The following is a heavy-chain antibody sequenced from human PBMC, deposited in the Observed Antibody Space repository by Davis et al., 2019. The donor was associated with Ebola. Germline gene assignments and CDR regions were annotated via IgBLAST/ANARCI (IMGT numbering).Heavy chain of an antibody. CDR2: ISAYNGNT. CDR3: ARDTTVTPPDY. J-gene: IGHJ4*02. CDR1: GYTFPSYG. V-gene: IGHV1-18*01. Sequence: ASVKVSCKASGYTFPSYGISWVRQAPGQGLEWMGWISAYNGNTNYAQKLQGRVTMTTDTSTSTAYMELRSMRSDDTAVYYCARDTTVTPPDYWGQGTLVTVSS. D-gene: IGHD4-17*01.